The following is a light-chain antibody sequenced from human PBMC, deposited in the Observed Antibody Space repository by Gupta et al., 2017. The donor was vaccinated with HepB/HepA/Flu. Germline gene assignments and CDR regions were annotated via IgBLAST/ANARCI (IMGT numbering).Light chain of an antibody. V-gene: IGKV3-20*01. CDR3: QQYGSSPPIT. CDR2: GAS. Sequence: GTLSLATGERATLSCRASQSVSSSYLAWYQQKPGQAPRLLIYGASSSATGIPDRFSGSGGTDFTLTISRLEPEDFAVYYCQQYGSSPPITFGQGTRLEIK. J-gene: IGKJ5*01. CDR1: QSVSSSY.